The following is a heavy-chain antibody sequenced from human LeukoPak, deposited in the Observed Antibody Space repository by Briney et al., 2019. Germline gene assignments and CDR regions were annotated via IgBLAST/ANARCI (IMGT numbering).Heavy chain of an antibody. CDR3: VKEVSSWYGSWFDP. Sequence: PGGSLRPSCAASGFTFSSYAMSWVRQAPGTGLEWVSVISGSAGGTHYADSVKGRFTISRDNSKNTLYLQMNSLRAEDTAVYYCVKEVSSWYGSWFDPWGQGTLVTVSS. CDR2: ISGSAGGT. D-gene: IGHD6-13*01. V-gene: IGHV3-23*01. J-gene: IGHJ5*02. CDR1: GFTFSSYA.